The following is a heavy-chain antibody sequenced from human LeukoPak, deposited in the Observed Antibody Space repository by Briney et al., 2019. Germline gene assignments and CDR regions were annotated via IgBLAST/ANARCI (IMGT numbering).Heavy chain of an antibody. V-gene: IGHV4-34*01. Sequence: PSETLSLTCAVYGGSFSGYYWSWIRQPPGKGLEWIGEINHSGSTNYNPSLKSRVTISVDTSKNQFSLKLSSVTAADTAVYYCARSMGVVAAAPLDYWGQGTLVTVSS. CDR3: ARSMGVVAAAPLDY. CDR2: INHSGST. CDR1: GGSFSGYY. D-gene: IGHD2-15*01. J-gene: IGHJ4*02.